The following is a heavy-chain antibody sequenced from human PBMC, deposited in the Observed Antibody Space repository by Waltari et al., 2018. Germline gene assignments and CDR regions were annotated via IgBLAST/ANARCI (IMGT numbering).Heavy chain of an antibody. V-gene: IGHV1-69*01. CDR3: ARPRTTVGTGLWNDGLQI. CDR2: IIPVFRSA. CDR1: GGTFSNYA. Sequence: QVQLVQSGAEVKKHGSSVKVSCKASGGTFSNYAIPWVRQAPGQGLEWMGGIIPVFRSAHYAQNFLDRVTITADESTSTAYMELMGLTSDDTAVYYCARPRTTVGTGLWNDGLQIWGQGTLVTVSS. D-gene: IGHD1-1*01. J-gene: IGHJ3*02.